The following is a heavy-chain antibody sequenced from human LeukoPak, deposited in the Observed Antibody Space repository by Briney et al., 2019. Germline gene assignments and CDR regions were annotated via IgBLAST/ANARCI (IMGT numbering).Heavy chain of an antibody. D-gene: IGHD6-6*01. V-gene: IGHV4-39*01. Sequence: PSETLSLTCTVSGGSISSSSYYWGWIRQPPGKGLEWIGSIYYSGSTYYNPSLKSRVTISVDTSKNQFSLKLSSVTAADTAVYYCARPHLVYYDYYYMDVWGKGTTVTVSS. J-gene: IGHJ6*03. CDR3: ARPHLVYYDYYYMDV. CDR1: GGSISSSSYY. CDR2: IYYSGST.